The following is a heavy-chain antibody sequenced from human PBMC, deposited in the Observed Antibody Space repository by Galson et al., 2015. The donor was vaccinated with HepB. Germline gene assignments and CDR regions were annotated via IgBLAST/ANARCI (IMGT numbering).Heavy chain of an antibody. Sequence: SLRLSCAASGFTFSIYAMNWVRQAPGKGLEWVSGISGSSGSTYYADSVKGRFTISRDNSKNTLYLQMNSLRAEDTAVYYCARGPRYYYDSSGPGYFDYWGQGTLVTVSS. CDR1: GFTFSIYA. V-gene: IGHV3-23*01. J-gene: IGHJ4*02. CDR3: ARGPRYYYDSSGPGYFDY. CDR2: ISGSSGST. D-gene: IGHD3-22*01.